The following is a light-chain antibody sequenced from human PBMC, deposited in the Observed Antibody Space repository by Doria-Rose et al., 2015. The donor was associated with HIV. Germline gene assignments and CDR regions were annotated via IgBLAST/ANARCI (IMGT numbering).Light chain of an antibody. CDR1: QSISSW. CDR3: QHYNTYPFT. Sequence: DIQMTQSPSTLSASVGDRVTITCRASQSISSWLAWYQQKPGKAPKVLIYTASSLESGVPSRFSGSGSGTEFTLTISSLQPDDFATYYCQHYNTYPFTFGQGTKVGIK. V-gene: IGKV1-5*03. J-gene: IGKJ2*01. CDR2: TAS.